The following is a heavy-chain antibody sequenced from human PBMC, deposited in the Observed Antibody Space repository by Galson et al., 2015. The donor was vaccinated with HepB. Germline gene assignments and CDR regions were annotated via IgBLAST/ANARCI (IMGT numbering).Heavy chain of an antibody. V-gene: IGHV1-46*01. CDR2: INPSGGST. CDR1: GYTSTSYY. Sequence: SVKVSCKASGYTSTSYYMHWVRQAPGQGLEWMGIINPSGGSTSYAQKFQGRVTMTRDTSTSTVYMELSSLRSEDTAVYYCARDGGGIAARVYYGMDVWGQGTTVTVSS. CDR3: ARDGGGIAARVYYGMDV. J-gene: IGHJ6*02. D-gene: IGHD6-6*01.